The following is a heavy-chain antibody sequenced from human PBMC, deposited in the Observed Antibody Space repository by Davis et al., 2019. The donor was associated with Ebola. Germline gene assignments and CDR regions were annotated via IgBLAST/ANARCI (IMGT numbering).Heavy chain of an antibody. J-gene: IGHJ6*03. CDR1: GFTFSSYS. CDR3: ARWATQWEPRENMDV. CDR2: ISSSSSYI. Sequence: PGGSLRLSCAASGFTFSSYSMNWVRQAPGKGLEWVSSISSSSSYIYYADSVKGRFTISRDNAKNSLYLQMNSLRAEDTAVNYCARWATQWEPRENMDVWGKGTTVTVSS. D-gene: IGHD1-26*01. V-gene: IGHV3-21*01.